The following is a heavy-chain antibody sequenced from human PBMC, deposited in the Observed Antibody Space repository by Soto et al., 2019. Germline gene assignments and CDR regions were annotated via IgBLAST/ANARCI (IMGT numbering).Heavy chain of an antibody. CDR3: ARAGSSFAFDI. D-gene: IGHD6-6*01. V-gene: IGHV3-48*03. CDR1: GFTFSSYE. Sequence: GGSLRLSCAASGFTFSSYEMNWVRQAPGEGREWVSYISSSGSTIYYADSVKGRFTISRDNAKNSLYLQMNSLRAEDTAVYYCARAGSSFAFDIWGQGTMVTVSS. J-gene: IGHJ3*02. CDR2: ISSSGSTI.